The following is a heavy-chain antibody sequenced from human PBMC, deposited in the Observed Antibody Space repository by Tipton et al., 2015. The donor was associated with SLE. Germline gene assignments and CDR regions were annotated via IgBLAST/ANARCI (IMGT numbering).Heavy chain of an antibody. CDR1: GFTFSSYA. V-gene: IGHV3-64*04. CDR3: AREGLAVPALDY. CDR2: ISSNGGST. Sequence: SLRLSCSASGFTFSSYAMHWVRQAPGKGLEYVSAISSNGGSTYYADSVKGRFTISRDNSKNTLYLQMNSLRAEDTAVYYCAREGLAVPALDYWGQGTLVTVSS. D-gene: IGHD2-2*01. J-gene: IGHJ4*02.